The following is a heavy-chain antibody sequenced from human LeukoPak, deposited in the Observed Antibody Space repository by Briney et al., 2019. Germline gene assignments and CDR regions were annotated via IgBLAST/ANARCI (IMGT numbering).Heavy chain of an antibody. Sequence: KAGGSLRPSCAASGFTFSTSSMNWVRQAPGKGLEWVSSISSSSNYIFYADSVKGRFTISRDNAQNSLYLQMNSLRAEDTAVYYCARGGYSYHWLFDYWGQGTLVTVSS. D-gene: IGHD5-18*01. CDR1: GFTFSTSS. J-gene: IGHJ4*02. V-gene: IGHV3-21*01. CDR2: ISSSSNYI. CDR3: ARGGYSYHWLFDY.